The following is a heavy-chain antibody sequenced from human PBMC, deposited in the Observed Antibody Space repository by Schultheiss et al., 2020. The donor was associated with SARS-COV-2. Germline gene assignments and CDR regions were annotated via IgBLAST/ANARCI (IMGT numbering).Heavy chain of an antibody. CDR2: IYYSGST. J-gene: IGHJ1*01. CDR3: ATQGVLRFLEWFYAEYFQH. D-gene: IGHD3-3*01. CDR1: GGSISSYY. Sequence: SETLSLTCTVSGGSISSYYWSWIRQPPGKGLEWIGYIYYSGSTNYNPSLKSRVTISVDTSKNQFSLKLSSVTAADTAVYYCATQGVLRFLEWFYAEYFQHWGQGTLVTVSS. V-gene: IGHV4-59*08.